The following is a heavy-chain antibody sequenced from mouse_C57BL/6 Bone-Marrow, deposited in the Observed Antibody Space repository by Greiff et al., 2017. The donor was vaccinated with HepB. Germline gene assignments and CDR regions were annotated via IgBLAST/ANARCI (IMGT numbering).Heavy chain of an antibody. V-gene: IGHV1-15*01. CDR2: IDPETGGT. CDR3: TRTLYYGNYAYFDY. J-gene: IGHJ2*01. CDR1: GYTFTDYE. D-gene: IGHD2-1*01. Sequence: QVQLQQSGAELVRPGASVTLSYKASGYTFTDYEMHWVKQTPVHGLEWIGAIDPETGGTAYNQKFKGKAILTADKSSSTAYMELRSLTSEDSAVYYCTRTLYYGNYAYFDYWGQGTTLTVSS.